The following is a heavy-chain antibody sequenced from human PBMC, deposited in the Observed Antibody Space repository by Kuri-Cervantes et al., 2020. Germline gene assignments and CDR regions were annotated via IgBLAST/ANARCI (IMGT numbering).Heavy chain of an antibody. CDR1: GFTFSGES. Sequence: GESLKISCEVSGFTFSGESMNWVRQAPGKGLEWVSHISSSSSNKLYADSVKGRFTISRDNAKNSLYLEMNSLRAEDTAVYYCARETSHMDVWGKGTTVTVSS. CDR3: ARETSHMDV. CDR2: ISSSSSNK. V-gene: IGHV3-48*01. J-gene: IGHJ6*03. D-gene: IGHD1/OR15-1a*01.